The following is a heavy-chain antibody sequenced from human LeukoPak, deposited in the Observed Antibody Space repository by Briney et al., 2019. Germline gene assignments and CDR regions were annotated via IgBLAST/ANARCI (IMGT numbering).Heavy chain of an antibody. J-gene: IGHJ4*02. CDR2: ITGSSSYI. CDR3: ARDRLEGGETFDS. V-gene: IGHV3-21*01. D-gene: IGHD1-1*01. CDR1: GFSFRSYS. Sequence: GGSLRPSCAASGFSFRSYSMDGVRQAPGKGLEWVPSITGSSSYISYADSVKGRFTISRDNAENSLFLQMNSLRPEDTAVYFCARDRLEGGETFDSWGQGTLVTVSS.